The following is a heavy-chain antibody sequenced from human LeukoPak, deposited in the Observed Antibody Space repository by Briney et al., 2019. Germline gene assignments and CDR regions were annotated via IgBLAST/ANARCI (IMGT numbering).Heavy chain of an antibody. CDR3: ARGAAAVNLDY. CDR2: ISYDGSNK. J-gene: IGHJ4*02. Sequence: GGSLRLSCAASGFTFSSYAMHWVRQAPGKGLEWVAVISYDGSNKYYADSVKGRFTISRDNSKNTLYLQMNSLRAEDTAAYYCARGAAAVNLDYWGQGTLVTVSS. V-gene: IGHV3-30*04. CDR1: GFTFSSYA. D-gene: IGHD6-13*01.